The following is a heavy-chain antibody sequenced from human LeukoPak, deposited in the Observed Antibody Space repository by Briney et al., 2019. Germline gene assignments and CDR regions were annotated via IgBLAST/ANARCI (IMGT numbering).Heavy chain of an antibody. CDR1: GFSLSTSGVG. CDR3: AHRQGYCSSTSCYEGVNWFDP. D-gene: IGHD2-2*01. V-gene: IGHV2-5*01. Sequence: ESGPTLVNPTQTLTLTCTFSGFSLSTSGVGVGWIRQPPGKALEWLALIYWNDDKRYSPSLKSRLTITKDTSKNQVVLTMTNMDPVDTATYYCAHRQGYCSSTSCYEGVNWFDPWGQGTLVTVSS. J-gene: IGHJ5*02. CDR2: IYWNDDK.